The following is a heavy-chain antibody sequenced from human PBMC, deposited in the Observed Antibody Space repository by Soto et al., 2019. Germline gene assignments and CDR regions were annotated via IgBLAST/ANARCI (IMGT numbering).Heavy chain of an antibody. Sequence: PSETLSLTCTVSGYSINSDNYWSWIRQPPGKGLEWIGYIYYSGSTYYNPSLKSRINISIDTSIDQFSLNMNSVTAADTAVYYCGRVPFYAPSGTYYIDYWGHGTQVTVSS. CDR1: GYSINSDNY. J-gene: IGHJ4*01. D-gene: IGHD1-26*01. V-gene: IGHV4-30-4*01. CDR3: GRVPFYAPSGTYYIDY. CDR2: IYYSGST.